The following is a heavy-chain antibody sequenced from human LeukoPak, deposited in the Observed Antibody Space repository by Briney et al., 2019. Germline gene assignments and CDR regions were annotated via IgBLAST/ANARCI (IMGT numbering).Heavy chain of an antibody. Sequence: GGSLRLSCAASGFTFDDYGMSWVRQAPGKGLEWVSGINWNGGSTGYADSVKGRFTISRDNAKNPLYLQMNSLRAEDTALYYCARGGNDYGDYEGAFDIWGQGTMVTVSS. J-gene: IGHJ3*02. V-gene: IGHV3-20*04. CDR1: GFTFDDYG. CDR3: ARGGNDYGDYEGAFDI. CDR2: INWNGGST. D-gene: IGHD4-17*01.